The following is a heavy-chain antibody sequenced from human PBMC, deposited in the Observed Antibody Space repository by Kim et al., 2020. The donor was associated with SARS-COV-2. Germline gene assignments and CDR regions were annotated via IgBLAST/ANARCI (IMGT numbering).Heavy chain of an antibody. J-gene: IGHJ4*02. V-gene: IGHV3-23*01. CDR1: GFTFRSSA. Sequence: GGSLRLSCAASGFTFRSSAMTWVRQAPGKGLEWVSTISGTTGNTYYPDSVKGRFTISRDNSKNTLYLQMNSLIAEDTAVYYCTNDWNFDFWGQGTVVTVS. CDR3: TNDWNFDF. CDR2: ISGTTGNT. D-gene: IGHD1-1*01.